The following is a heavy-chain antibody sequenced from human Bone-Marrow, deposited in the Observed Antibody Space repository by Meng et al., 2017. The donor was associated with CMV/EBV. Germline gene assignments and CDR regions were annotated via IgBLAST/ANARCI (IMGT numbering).Heavy chain of an antibody. CDR1: GFSLSTSGVG. J-gene: IGHJ6*02. Sequence: SGPTLVKPTQTLTLTCTFSGFSLSTSGVGVGWIRQPPGKALEWLALIYWNDDKRYSPSLKSRLTITKDTSKNQVVLTMTNMDPVDTATYYCARDFKIAAAGTTYGMDVWGQGTTATVSS. D-gene: IGHD6-13*01. CDR3: ARDFKIAAAGTTYGMDV. CDR2: IYWNDDK. V-gene: IGHV2-5*01.